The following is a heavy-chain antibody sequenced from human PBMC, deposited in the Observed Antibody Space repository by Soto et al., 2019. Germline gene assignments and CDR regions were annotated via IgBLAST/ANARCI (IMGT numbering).Heavy chain of an antibody. CDR1: GFTFSSYA. V-gene: IGHV3-23*01. Sequence: PGGSLRLSCAASGFTFSSYAMSWVRQTPGKGLEWVSTLSGSGGTTYYADSVKGRFTISRDNAKNSLYLQMNSLRDEDTALYYCAKGRSYYYYYGVDVWGQGTTVTVS. CDR3: AKGRSYYYYYGVDV. CDR2: LSGSGGTT. J-gene: IGHJ6*02.